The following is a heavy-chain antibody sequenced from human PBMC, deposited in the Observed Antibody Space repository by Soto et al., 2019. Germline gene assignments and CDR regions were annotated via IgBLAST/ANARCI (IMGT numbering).Heavy chain of an antibody. Sequence: GGSLRLSCAASGFTFSTYAMNWVRQAPGKGLEWASSISSSGSFRYYADSVKGRFTISRDNAKNSLYLQMNSLRAQDTAVYYCARGAPGRDGYNLDFQHWGQGTLVTVSS. CDR3: ARGAPGRDGYNLDFQH. CDR1: GFTFSTYA. J-gene: IGHJ1*01. CDR2: ISSSGSFR. D-gene: IGHD5-12*01. V-gene: IGHV3-21*04.